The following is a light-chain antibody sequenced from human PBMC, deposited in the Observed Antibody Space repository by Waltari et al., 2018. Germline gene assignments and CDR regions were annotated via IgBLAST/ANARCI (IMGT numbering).Light chain of an antibody. CDR3: SSYASSGTGL. V-gene: IGLV2-14*01. Sequence: QTALTQSPSVSGSPGQSVTISCTGTSSDIGGYNRFSWYQQHPGKAPKLMIYEVRKRPSGVSDRFSGSKSANTASLTISGLQADDEADYYCSSYASSGTGLFGRGTRLTVL. CDR1: SSDIGGYNR. J-gene: IGLJ2*01. CDR2: EVR.